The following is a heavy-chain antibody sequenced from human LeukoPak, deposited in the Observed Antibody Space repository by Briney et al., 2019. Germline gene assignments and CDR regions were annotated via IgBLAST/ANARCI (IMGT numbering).Heavy chain of an antibody. D-gene: IGHD3-10*01. Sequence: SVKVSCKASGGTFSSYAISWVRQAPGQGLEWMGGIIPIFGTANYAQKFQGRVTLTRDTSTSTLYMELSSLRSEDTAIYYCAREWGPGSSWYFDFWGQGTLVTVSS. V-gene: IGHV1-69*05. CDR3: AREWGPGSSWYFDF. CDR1: GGTFSSYA. CDR2: IIPIFGTA. J-gene: IGHJ4*02.